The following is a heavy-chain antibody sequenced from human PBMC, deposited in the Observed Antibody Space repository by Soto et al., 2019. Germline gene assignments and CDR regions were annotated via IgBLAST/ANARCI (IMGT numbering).Heavy chain of an antibody. CDR1: GGSFSGYY. Sequence: QVQLQQWGAGLLKPSETLSLTCAVYGGSFSGYYWSWIRQPPGKGLEWIGESNHSGRTNYNPSLKSRVTISVDTSKNQFSLKLSSVTAADTAVYYCARATPGQVVPAATPYYYYGMDVWGQGTTVTVSS. CDR3: ARATPGQVVPAATPYYYYGMDV. D-gene: IGHD2-2*01. CDR2: SNHSGRT. J-gene: IGHJ6*02. V-gene: IGHV4-34*01.